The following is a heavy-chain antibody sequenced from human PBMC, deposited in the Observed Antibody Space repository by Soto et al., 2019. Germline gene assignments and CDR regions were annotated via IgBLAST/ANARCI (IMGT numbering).Heavy chain of an antibody. CDR2: INHSGST. Sequence: PSETLSPTCAVYGGSFSCYYWSWIRQPPGKGLEWIGEINHSGSTNYNPSLKSRVTISVDTSKNQFSLKLSSVTAADTAVYYCAGLTSNIVVVPAAVKDYYYYGMDVWGQGTTVTVSS. V-gene: IGHV4-34*01. CDR3: AGLTSNIVVVPAAVKDYYYYGMDV. D-gene: IGHD2-2*01. J-gene: IGHJ6*02. CDR1: GGSFSCYY.